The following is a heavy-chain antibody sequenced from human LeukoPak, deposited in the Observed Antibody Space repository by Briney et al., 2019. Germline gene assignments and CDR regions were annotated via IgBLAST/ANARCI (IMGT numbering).Heavy chain of an antibody. D-gene: IGHD5-18*01. V-gene: IGHV1-69*05. CDR3: ARDLGEIQLWLRGWFDP. CDR1: GGTFSSYA. J-gene: IGHJ5*02. CDR2: IIPIFGTA. Sequence: ASVKDSCKASGGTFSSYAISWVRQAPGQGLEWMGGIIPIFGTANYAQKFQGRVTITTDESTSTAYMELSSLRSEDTAVYYCARDLGEIQLWLRGWFDPWGQGTLVTVSS.